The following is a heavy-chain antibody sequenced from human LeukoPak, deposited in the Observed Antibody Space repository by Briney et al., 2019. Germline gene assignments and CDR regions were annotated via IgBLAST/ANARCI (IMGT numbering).Heavy chain of an antibody. D-gene: IGHD3-9*01. CDR1: GGSISSYY. J-gene: IGHJ5*02. Sequence: SETLSLTCTVSGGSISSYYWSWIRQPPGKGLEWIGYIHYSGSTNYNPSLKSRVTISVDTSKNQFSLKLSSVTAADTAVYYCARDSVPYDILTGYYRLNWFDPWGQGTLVTVSS. CDR3: ARDSVPYDILTGYYRLNWFDP. V-gene: IGHV4-59*12. CDR2: IHYSGST.